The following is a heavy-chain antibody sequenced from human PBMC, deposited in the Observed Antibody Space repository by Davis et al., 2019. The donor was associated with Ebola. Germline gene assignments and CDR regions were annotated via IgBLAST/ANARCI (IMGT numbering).Heavy chain of an antibody. CDR2: IKQDGSEK. J-gene: IGHJ4*02. D-gene: IGHD3-10*01. CDR3: ARDWSGG. Sequence: GESLKISCAASGFTFSNYWMNWVRQAPGKGLEWVANIKQDGSEKYYVDSVKGRFTISRDNAKNSLYLQMNSLRAEDTAVYYCARDWSGGWGQGTLVTVSS. CDR1: GFTFSNYW. V-gene: IGHV3-7*03.